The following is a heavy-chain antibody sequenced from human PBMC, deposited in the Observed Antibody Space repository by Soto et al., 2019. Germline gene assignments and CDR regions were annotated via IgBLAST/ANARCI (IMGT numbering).Heavy chain of an antibody. J-gene: IGHJ4*02. V-gene: IGHV4-30-4*08. Sequence: PSETLSLTCTVSGGSISSADYNWSWIRQHPGKGLEWIGYIYSSGSTYYNPSLRSRVSMSIDMSKDQFSLKLTSVTAADAAVYYCARENTIFGVVSLFFDFWGPGSLVTVSS. CDR3: ARENTIFGVVSLFFDF. CDR1: GGSISSADYN. CDR2: IYSSGST. D-gene: IGHD3-3*01.